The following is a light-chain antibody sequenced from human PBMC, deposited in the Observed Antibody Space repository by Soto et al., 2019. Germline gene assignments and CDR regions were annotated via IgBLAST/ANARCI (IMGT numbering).Light chain of an antibody. CDR3: HQVNSYPHT. Sequence: DIQLTQSPAFLSASVGDRVNITCRASQGANTFVAWYQQKAGRAPRLLIYVASSLQTGVPSRFSGSGSGTEFTLTINSLQPEDVATYYCHQVNSYPHTFGGGTKVDI. CDR2: VAS. J-gene: IGKJ4*01. V-gene: IGKV1-9*01. CDR1: QGANTF.